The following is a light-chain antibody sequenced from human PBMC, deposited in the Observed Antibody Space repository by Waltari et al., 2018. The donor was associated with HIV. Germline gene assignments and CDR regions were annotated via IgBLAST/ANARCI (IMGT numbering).Light chain of an antibody. Sequence: DILMTQSPDSLAVSLGERATIHCRSSQNVLYSSNNKNFLAWYQQKPGQPPKLLIYWASTRESGVPDRFSGSGSGTDFTLTISSLQAEDVAVYYCQQYYTTPLTFGGGTKVESK. J-gene: IGKJ4*01. CDR1: QNVLYSSNNKNF. CDR2: WAS. V-gene: IGKV4-1*01. CDR3: QQYYTTPLT.